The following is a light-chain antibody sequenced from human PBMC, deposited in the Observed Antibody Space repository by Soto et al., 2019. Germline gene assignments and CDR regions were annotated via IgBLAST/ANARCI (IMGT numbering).Light chain of an antibody. Sequence: EIVMTQSPATSSVSPGERATLSCRASQSVSSNLAWYQQKPGQAPRLLIYGASTRATGIPARFSGSGSGTEFTLTISSLQSEDFAFYYCQQYNNWPRTFGQGTKV. CDR1: QSVSSN. CDR2: GAS. CDR3: QQYNNWPRT. J-gene: IGKJ1*01. V-gene: IGKV3-15*01.